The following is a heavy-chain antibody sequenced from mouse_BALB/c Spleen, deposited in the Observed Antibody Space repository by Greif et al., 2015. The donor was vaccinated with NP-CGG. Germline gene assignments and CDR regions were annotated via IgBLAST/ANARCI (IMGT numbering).Heavy chain of an antibody. Sequence: QVQLQQSGAELARPGASVKLSCKASGYTFTSYWMQWVKQRPGRGLEWIGAIYPGDGDTRYTQKFKGKATLTADKSSSTAYMQLSSLASEDSAVYYCARGGYEGFAYWGQGTLVTVSA. CDR2: IYPGDGDT. J-gene: IGHJ3*01. D-gene: IGHD2-14*01. CDR1: GYTFTSYW. V-gene: IGHV1-87*01. CDR3: ARGGYEGFAY.